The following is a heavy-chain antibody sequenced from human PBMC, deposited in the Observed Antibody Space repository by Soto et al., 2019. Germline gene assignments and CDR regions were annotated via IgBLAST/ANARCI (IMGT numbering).Heavy chain of an antibody. J-gene: IGHJ4*02. CDR3: ARAPVGYYGSGSFDY. CDR1: GGTFSSYA. Sequence: QVQLVQSGAEVKKPGSSVKVSCKASGGTFSSYAISWVRQAPGQGLEWMGGIIPIFGTANYAQKFQGRVTITADKSTSTAYMELSSLSSEDTAVYYCARAPVGYYGSGSFDYWGQGTLVTVSS. V-gene: IGHV1-69*06. CDR2: IIPIFGTA. D-gene: IGHD3-10*01.